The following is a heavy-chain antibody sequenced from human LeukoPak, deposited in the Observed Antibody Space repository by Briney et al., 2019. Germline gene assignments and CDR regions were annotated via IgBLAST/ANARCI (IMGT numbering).Heavy chain of an antibody. J-gene: IGHJ3*02. CDR3: AKVAPYCSSTSCYFDAFDI. D-gene: IGHD2-2*01. Sequence: GGSLRLSCAASGFTFSSYAMSWVRQAPGKGLEWVPAISGSGGSTYYADSVKGRFTISRDNSKNTLYLQMNSLRAEDTAVYYCAKVAPYCSSTSCYFDAFDIWGQGTMVTVSS. CDR2: ISGSGGST. CDR1: GFTFSSYA. V-gene: IGHV3-23*01.